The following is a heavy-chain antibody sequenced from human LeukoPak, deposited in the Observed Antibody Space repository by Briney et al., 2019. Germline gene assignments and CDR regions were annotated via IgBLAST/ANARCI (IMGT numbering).Heavy chain of an antibody. V-gene: IGHV3-7*04. CDR2: IKQDGSEK. CDR3: AREAIAAAGDY. Sequence: GGSLRLSCAGSGFTFSRYWMSWVRQAPGKGLEWVANIKQDGSEKYYVDSVKGRFAISRDNAKNSLYLQMNTLRAEDAGVYYCAREAIAAAGDYWGQGTLVTVSS. J-gene: IGHJ4*02. CDR1: GFTFSRYW. D-gene: IGHD6-13*01.